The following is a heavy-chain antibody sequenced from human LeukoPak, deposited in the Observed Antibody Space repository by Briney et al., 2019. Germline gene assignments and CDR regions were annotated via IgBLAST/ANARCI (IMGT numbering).Heavy chain of an antibody. CDR1: GYTFITYY. CDR3: ARDLGSYPPGDAFDI. J-gene: IGHJ3*02. V-gene: IGHV1-46*01. Sequence: ASVKVSCKASGYTFITYYMHWVRQAPGQGLEWLGIINPSGGSTSYAQKFQGRVTITTDESTSTAYMELSSLRSEDTAVYYCARDLGSYPPGDAFDIWGQGTMVTVSS. D-gene: IGHD1-26*01. CDR2: INPSGGST.